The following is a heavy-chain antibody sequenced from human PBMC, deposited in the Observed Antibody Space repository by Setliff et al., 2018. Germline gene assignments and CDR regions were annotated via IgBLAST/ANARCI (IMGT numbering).Heavy chain of an antibody. J-gene: IGHJ6*02. CDR3: ARDRTAYSYGLDV. Sequence: SETLSLTCGVSGVSINSGHYWGWIRQPPGKGLEWIVTMSHRGRTYYNPSLESRVTMSVDTSKNQIALNLKSVTAADTAVYYCARDRTAYSYGLDVWGQGTTVTVSS. V-gene: IGHV4-38-2*02. CDR2: MSHRGRT. CDR1: GVSINSGHY. D-gene: IGHD5-18*01.